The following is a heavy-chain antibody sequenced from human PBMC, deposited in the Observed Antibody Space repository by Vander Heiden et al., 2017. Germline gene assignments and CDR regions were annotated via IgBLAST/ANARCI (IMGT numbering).Heavy chain of an antibody. Sequence: EVQLLESGGGLVQPGGSLRLSCAASGFTFSSYAMGWVRQAPGKGLEWVSAISGSGGSTYYADSVKGRFTISRDNSKNTLYLQMNSLRAEDTAVYYCAKNLPSVEMATIPFDYWGQGTLVTVSS. CDR3: AKNLPSVEMATIPFDY. CDR1: GFTFSSYA. D-gene: IGHD5-12*01. V-gene: IGHV3-23*01. J-gene: IGHJ4*02. CDR2: ISGSGGST.